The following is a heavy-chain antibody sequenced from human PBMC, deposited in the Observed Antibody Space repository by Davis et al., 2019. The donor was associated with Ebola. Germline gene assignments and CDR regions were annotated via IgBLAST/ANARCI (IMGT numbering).Heavy chain of an antibody. CDR1: GFTFSSYW. D-gene: IGHD6-19*01. CDR3: ARGDSGWYYYYYGMDV. CDR2: IKQDGSEK. J-gene: IGHJ6*04. V-gene: IGHV3-7*01. Sequence: GGSLRLSCAASGFTFSSYWMSWVRQAPGKGLEWVANIKQDGSEKYYVDSVKGRFTISRDNAKNTLYLQMNSLRAEDTAVYYCARGDSGWYYYYYGMDVWGKGTTVTVSS.